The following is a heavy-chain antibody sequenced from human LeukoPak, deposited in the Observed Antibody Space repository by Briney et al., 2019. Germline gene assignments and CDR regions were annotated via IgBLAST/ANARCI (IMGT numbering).Heavy chain of an antibody. V-gene: IGHV3-7*03. CDR2: ENQDGSEI. CDR1: GGSISSYY. Sequence: PSETLSLTCTVSGGSISSYYWSWIRQPPGKGLEWVANENQDGSEIYYVDSVKGRFIISRDNAKNSLYLQMSSLRVEDTAVYYCARGRDVDSWGQGTLVTVSS. J-gene: IGHJ5*01. CDR3: ARGRDVDS.